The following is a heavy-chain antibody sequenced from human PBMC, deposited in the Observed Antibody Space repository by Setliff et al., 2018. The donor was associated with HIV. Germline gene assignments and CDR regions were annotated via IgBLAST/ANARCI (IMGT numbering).Heavy chain of an antibody. Sequence: LSLTCAVSGGSISTSNWWTWVRQPPGKGLEWIGEIYHSGSTNYNPSLKSRVTLSVDKSKNQFSLKLSSVTAADTAVYYCAREDWRRDYLDYWGQGTLVTVSS. D-gene: IGHD3-9*01. CDR2: IYHSGST. V-gene: IGHV4-4*02. J-gene: IGHJ4*02. CDR3: AREDWRRDYLDY. CDR1: GGSISTSNW.